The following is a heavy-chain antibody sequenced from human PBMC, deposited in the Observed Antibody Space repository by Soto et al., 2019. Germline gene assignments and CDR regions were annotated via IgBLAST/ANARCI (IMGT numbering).Heavy chain of an antibody. CDR1: GITFNTAW. J-gene: IGHJ4*02. CDR3: TAGSPFNY. CDR2: IKGKPDGGAT. Sequence: GGSLRLSCAASGITFNTAWLTWVRQAPGKGLEWVGRIKGKPDGGATDYAAPVEGRFTISRDDSQNTVFLQMNSLKTDDTAVYYCTAGSPFNYWGPGTLVTVSS. V-gene: IGHV3-15*01.